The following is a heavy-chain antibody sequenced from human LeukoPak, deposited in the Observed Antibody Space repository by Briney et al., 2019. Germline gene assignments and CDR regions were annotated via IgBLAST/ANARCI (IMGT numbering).Heavy chain of an antibody. V-gene: IGHV3-23*01. D-gene: IGHD2-2*01. CDR2: ISGSGGST. CDR1: GFTFSSYA. Sequence: GGSLRLSCAASGFTFSSYAMTWVRRAPGKGLEWVSAISGSGGSTYYADSVKGRFTISRDNSKNTLYLQMNSLRAEDTAVYYCAKETQLRSAFDIWGQGTMVTVSS. CDR3: AKETQLRSAFDI. J-gene: IGHJ3*02.